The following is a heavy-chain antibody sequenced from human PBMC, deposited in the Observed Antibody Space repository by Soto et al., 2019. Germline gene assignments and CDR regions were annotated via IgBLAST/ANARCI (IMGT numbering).Heavy chain of an antibody. CDR2: ISANSNYI. Sequence: EVQLVVSGGGLVKPGGSLRLSCAASGFTFSDYTLNWVRQAPGKGLEWVSSISANSNYIFYSDLVKGRFTIYRDNAKNSLDLQMNSLRAEDTGVYYCARSEGYYGQRFDYWGQGTLVTASS. J-gene: IGHJ4*02. CDR3: ARSEGYYGQRFDY. D-gene: IGHD1-26*01. V-gene: IGHV3-21*02. CDR1: GFTFSDYT.